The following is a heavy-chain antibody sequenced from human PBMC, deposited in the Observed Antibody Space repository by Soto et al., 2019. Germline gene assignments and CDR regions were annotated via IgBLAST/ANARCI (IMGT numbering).Heavy chain of an antibody. CDR3: ARVSTGYSSSWPFDY. CDR2: MNPNSGNT. J-gene: IGHJ4*02. CDR1: VYTFTSYD. D-gene: IGHD6-13*01. V-gene: IGHV1-8*01. Sequence: ASVKVSCKASVYTFTSYDINWVRQATGQGLELMGWMNPNSGNTGYAQKFQGRVTMTRNTSISTAYMELSSLRSEDTAVYYCARVSTGYSSSWPFDYWGQGTLV.